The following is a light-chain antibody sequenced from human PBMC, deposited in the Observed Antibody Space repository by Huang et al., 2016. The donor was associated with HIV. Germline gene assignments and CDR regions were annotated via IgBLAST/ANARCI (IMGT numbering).Light chain of an antibody. Sequence: DIVLTQSPASLSLSPGGRATLSCRSSQSIGTYLACYQQKPGQSPRLLIYDASNRATGIPAKFRGSGSGTDFTLTINSLEPEDSAVYYCQQRNNWPPTYTFGQGTKLEIK. CDR2: DAS. J-gene: IGKJ2*01. V-gene: IGKV3-11*01. CDR3: QQRNNWPPTYT. CDR1: QSIGTY.